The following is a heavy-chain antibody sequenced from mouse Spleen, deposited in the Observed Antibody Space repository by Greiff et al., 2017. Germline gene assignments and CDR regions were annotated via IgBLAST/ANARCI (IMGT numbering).Heavy chain of an antibody. CDR3: AREGGITTVVNPPWFAY. J-gene: IGHJ3*01. Sequence: QVQLKQPGAELVKPGASVKLSCKASGYTFTSYWMHWVKQRPGRGLEWIGRIDPNSGGTKYNEKFKSKATLTVDKPSSTAYMQLSSLTSEDSAVYYCAREGGITTVVNPPWFAYWGQGTLVTVSA. V-gene: IGHV1-72*01. CDR1: GYTFTSYW. D-gene: IGHD1-1*01. CDR2: IDPNSGGT.